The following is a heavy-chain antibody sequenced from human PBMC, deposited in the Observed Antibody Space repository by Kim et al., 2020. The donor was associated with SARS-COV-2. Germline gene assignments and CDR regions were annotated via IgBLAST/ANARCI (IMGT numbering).Heavy chain of an antibody. V-gene: IGHV3-33*01. J-gene: IGHJ4*02. CDR1: GFTFSSYG. CDR3: ASAIRSGYLPYYFDY. Sequence: GGSLRLSCAASGFTFSSYGMHWVRQAPGKGLEWVAVIWYDGSNKYYADSVKGRFTISRDNSKNTLYLQMNSLRAEDTAVYYCASAIRSGYLPYYFDYWGQGTLVTVSS. D-gene: IGHD3-22*01. CDR2: IWYDGSNK.